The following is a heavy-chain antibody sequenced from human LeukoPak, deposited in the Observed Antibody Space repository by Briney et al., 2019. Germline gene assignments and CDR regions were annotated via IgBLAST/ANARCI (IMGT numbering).Heavy chain of an antibody. Sequence: SETLSLTCAVYGGSFSGYYWSWIRQPPGKGLEWIGEINHSGGTNYNPSLKSRVTISVDTSKNQFSLKLSSVTAADTAVYYCARGGGNNWFDPWGQGTLVTVSS. V-gene: IGHV4-34*01. CDR3: ARGGGNNWFDP. J-gene: IGHJ5*02. CDR1: GGSFSGYY. D-gene: IGHD2-15*01. CDR2: INHSGGT.